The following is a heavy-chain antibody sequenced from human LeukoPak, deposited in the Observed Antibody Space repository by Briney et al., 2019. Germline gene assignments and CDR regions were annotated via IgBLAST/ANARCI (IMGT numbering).Heavy chain of an antibody. J-gene: IGHJ4*02. V-gene: IGHV3-23*01. Sequence: PGGSLRLSCAASGFTFSTYSMTWVRQAPGKGLEWVSSIYGSGERTFYADSVRGRFTVSGNNSKNTLYLEMNSLRAKDTAVYFCAKDVVPDSGWDLDHWGQGTLVTVSS. CDR3: AKDVVPDSGWDLDH. D-gene: IGHD6-19*01. CDR1: GFTFSTYS. CDR2: IYGSGERT.